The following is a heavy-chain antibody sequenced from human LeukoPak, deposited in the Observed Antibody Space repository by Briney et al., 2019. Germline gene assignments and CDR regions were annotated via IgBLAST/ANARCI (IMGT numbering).Heavy chain of an antibody. CDR2: ISWDGGST. CDR1: GLSFGDYA. D-gene: IGHD3-9*01. Sequence: GGSLRLSCEASGLSFGDYAMHWVRQAPGKGLEWVSLISWDGGSTYYADSVKGRFTISRDNSKNSLYLQMNSLRAEDTALYYCAKDGGSGPRYFDQYYYYYMDVWGKGTTVTISS. V-gene: IGHV3-43D*03. CDR3: AKDGGSGPRYFDQYYYYYMDV. J-gene: IGHJ6*03.